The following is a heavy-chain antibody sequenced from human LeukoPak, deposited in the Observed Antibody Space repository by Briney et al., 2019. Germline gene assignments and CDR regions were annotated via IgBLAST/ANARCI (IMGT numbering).Heavy chain of an antibody. CDR3: VREDYGSGSYQAFDY. J-gene: IGHJ4*02. CDR1: GFTFSSYG. D-gene: IGHD3-10*01. CDR2: IWYDGSNK. V-gene: IGHV3-33*01. Sequence: GRSLRLSCAASGFTFSSYGMHWVRQAPGKGLEWVAVIWYDGSNKYYADSVKGRFTISRDNSKNTLYLQMNSLRAEDTAVYYCVREDYGSGSYQAFDYWGQGTLVTVSS.